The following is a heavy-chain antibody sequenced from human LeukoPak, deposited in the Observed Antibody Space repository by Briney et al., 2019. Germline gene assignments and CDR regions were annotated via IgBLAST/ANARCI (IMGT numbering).Heavy chain of an antibody. CDR2: TSYDGGNK. CDR3: AKTYKYNYNGMDV. Sequence: GGSLRLSCAASGFTFSDYGMHWVRQAPGKGLEWVAVTSYDGGNKYYADSVKGRFTISSDNSKNTLYLQMTSLRAEDTAVYYCAKTYKYNYNGMDVWGQGTTVTVSS. D-gene: IGHD5-24*01. CDR1: GFTFSDYG. J-gene: IGHJ6*02. V-gene: IGHV3-30*18.